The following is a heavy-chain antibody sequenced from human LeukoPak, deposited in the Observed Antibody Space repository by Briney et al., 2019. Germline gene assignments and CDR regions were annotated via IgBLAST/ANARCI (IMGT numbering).Heavy chain of an antibody. CDR1: GFTFSSYA. Sequence: TGGSLRLSCAASGFTFSSYAMSWVRQAPGKGLEWVSAISGSGGSTYYADSVKGRFTISRDNSKNTLYLQMNSLRAEDAAVYYCAKEVGDYGDYGPDAFDIWGQGTMVTVSS. D-gene: IGHD4-17*01. CDR2: ISGSGGST. V-gene: IGHV3-23*01. CDR3: AKEVGDYGDYGPDAFDI. J-gene: IGHJ3*02.